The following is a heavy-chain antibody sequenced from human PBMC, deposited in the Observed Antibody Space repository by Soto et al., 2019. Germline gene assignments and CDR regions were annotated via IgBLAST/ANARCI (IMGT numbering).Heavy chain of an antibody. D-gene: IGHD2-2*03. CDR1: GFTFSSYS. CDR2: ISSSSSYI. J-gene: IGHJ4*02. V-gene: IGHV3-21*01. CDR3: ARGLGYCSSTSCYYFDY. Sequence: GGSLRLSCAASGFTFSSYSMNWVRQAPGKGLEWVSSISSSSSYIYYADSVKGRFNISRDNAKNSLYLQMNSLRAEDTAVYYCARGLGYCSSTSCYYFDYWGQGTLVTVSS.